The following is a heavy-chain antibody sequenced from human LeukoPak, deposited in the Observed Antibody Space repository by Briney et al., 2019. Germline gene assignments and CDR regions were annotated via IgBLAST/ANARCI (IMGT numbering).Heavy chain of an antibody. CDR1: GFTFSSYA. V-gene: IGHV3-30-3*01. CDR3: ARAPGGFHGDYSPIGY. D-gene: IGHD4-17*01. Sequence: GGSLRLSCAASGFTFSSYAMHWVRQAPGKGLQWLALTSDGGSAKYYADSVKGRFTISRDNSQNTLYLQMNSLRAEETAMYYCARAPGGFHGDYSPIGYWGQGTLVTVSS. CDR2: TSDGGSAK. J-gene: IGHJ4*02.